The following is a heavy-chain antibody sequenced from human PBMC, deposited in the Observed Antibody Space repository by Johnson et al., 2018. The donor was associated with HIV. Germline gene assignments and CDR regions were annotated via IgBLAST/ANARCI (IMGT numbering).Heavy chain of an antibody. J-gene: IGHJ3*02. V-gene: IGHV3-43*01. CDR3: AKDMGRYSVSYGNYDAFDI. CDR1: GFTFDDYT. CDR2: ISWDGGST. Sequence: EVRLVESGGVVVQPGGSLRLSCAASGFTFDDYTMHWVRQAPGKGLEWVSLISWDGGSTYYADSVKGRFTISRDNSKNSLYLQMNSLRTEDTALYYCAKDMGRYSVSYGNYDAFDIWGQGTMVTVSS. D-gene: IGHD1-26*01.